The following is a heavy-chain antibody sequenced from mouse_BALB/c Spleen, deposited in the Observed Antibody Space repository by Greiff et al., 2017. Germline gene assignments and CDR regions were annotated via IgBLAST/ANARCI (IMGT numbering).Heavy chain of an antibody. Sequence: QVQLQQSGAELAKPGASVKMSCKASGYTFTSYWIHWVKQRPGQGLEWIGYINPSTGYTEYNQKFKDKATLTADKSSSTAYMQLSSLTSEDSAVYYCARFSGYAMDYWGQGTSVTVSS. CDR3: ARFSGYAMDY. D-gene: IGHD6-2*01. CDR2: INPSTGYT. V-gene: IGHV1-7*01. J-gene: IGHJ4*01. CDR1: GYTFTSYW.